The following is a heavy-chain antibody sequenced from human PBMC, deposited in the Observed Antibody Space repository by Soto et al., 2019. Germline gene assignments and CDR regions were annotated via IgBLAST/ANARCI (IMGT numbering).Heavy chain of an antibody. V-gene: IGHV3-30*18. CDR3: AKLSVAGIWGPCDH. CDR1: GFSLSSYG. Sequence: QVQLVESGGGVVQPGRSLTLSCAASGFSLSSYGMHWVRQAPGKGLEWVAVISYAGVNKLYADSVKGRFTISRDSSKNTLYLQMNSLRAEDTAVYYCAKLSVAGIWGPCDHWGQGALVTVSS. J-gene: IGHJ4*02. CDR2: ISYAGVNK. D-gene: IGHD6-19*01.